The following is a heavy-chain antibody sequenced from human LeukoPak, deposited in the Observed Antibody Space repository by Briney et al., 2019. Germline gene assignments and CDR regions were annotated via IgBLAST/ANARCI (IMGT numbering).Heavy chain of an antibody. CDR2: IKNDGSET. V-gene: IGHV3-7*03. D-gene: IGHD6-19*01. J-gene: IGHJ4*02. CDR3: VKNDGWFHLAQ. Sequence: GGSLRLSCAVSGFNLRDHWMDWVRQAPGKGLQWVGHIKNDGSETYYLDSLKGRFSISRDNTNNALYLQMNSLRVEDTAVYYCVKNDGWFHLAQWGQGTLVTVSS. CDR1: GFNLRDHW.